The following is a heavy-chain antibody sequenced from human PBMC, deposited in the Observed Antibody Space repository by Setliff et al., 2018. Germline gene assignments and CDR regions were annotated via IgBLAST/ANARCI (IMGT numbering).Heavy chain of an antibody. J-gene: IGHJ4*02. Sequence: GESLKISCKGSGFSFTTYWIGWVRQMPGKGLELMGIIYPGDSDTRYSPAFQGQVTISADRSISTAYLQWSSLRASDTAMYHCARATGIGWPFDYWGQGTLVTVSS. CDR3: ARATGIGWPFDY. D-gene: IGHD6-13*01. CDR1: GFSFTTYW. CDR2: IYPGDSDT. V-gene: IGHV5-51*01.